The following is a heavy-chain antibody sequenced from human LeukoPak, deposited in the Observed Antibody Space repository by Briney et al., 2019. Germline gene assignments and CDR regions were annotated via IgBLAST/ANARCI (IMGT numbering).Heavy chain of an antibody. CDR3: ASDFGGGSYGFDY. D-gene: IGHD1-26*01. V-gene: IGHV3-21*01. Sequence: PGGSLRLSCAASGFTFSSYSMNWVRQAPGKGLEWVSSISSSSSYIYYADSVKGRFTISRDNAKNSLYLQMNSLRAEDTAVYYCASDFGGGSYGFDYWGQGTLVTVSS. J-gene: IGHJ4*02. CDR2: ISSSSSYI. CDR1: GFTFSSYS.